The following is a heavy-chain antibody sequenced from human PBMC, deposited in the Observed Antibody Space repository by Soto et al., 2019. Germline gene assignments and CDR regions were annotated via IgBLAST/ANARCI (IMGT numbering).Heavy chain of an antibody. CDR3: ARHRHYYGSGSRPYYYYYGMDV. CDR2: IYYSGST. Sequence: QLQLQESGPGLVKPSETLSLTCTVSGGSISSSSYYWGWIRQPPGKGLEWIGSIYYSGSTYYNPSLKSRVTISVDTSKNQFSLKLSSVTAADTAVYYCARHRHYYGSGSRPYYYYYGMDVWGQGTTVTVSS. V-gene: IGHV4-39*01. D-gene: IGHD3-10*01. J-gene: IGHJ6*02. CDR1: GGSISSSSYY.